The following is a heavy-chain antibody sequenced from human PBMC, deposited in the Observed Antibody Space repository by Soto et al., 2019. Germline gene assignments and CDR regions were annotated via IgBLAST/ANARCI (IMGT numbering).Heavy chain of an antibody. Sequence: SETLSLTCTVSGGSISSYYWSWIRQPPGKGLEWIGYIYYSGSTNYNPSLKSRVTISVDTPKNRFSLKLSSVTAADTAVYYCARSTYYYGSGSYDMDVWGKGTTVTVSS. V-gene: IGHV4-59*01. CDR2: IYYSGST. D-gene: IGHD3-10*01. CDR1: GGSISSYY. CDR3: ARSTYYYGSGSYDMDV. J-gene: IGHJ6*03.